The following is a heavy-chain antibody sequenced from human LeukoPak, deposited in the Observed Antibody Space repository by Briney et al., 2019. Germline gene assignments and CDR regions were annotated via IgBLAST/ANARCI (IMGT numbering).Heavy chain of an antibody. D-gene: IGHD3-10*01. CDR1: GYTFTSYA. CDR3: ARVTIVRGVIRAFDI. V-gene: IGHV1-3*01. J-gene: IGHJ3*02. CDR2: INAGNGNT. Sequence: ASVKVSCKASGYTFTSYAMHWVRQAPGQRLEWMGWINAGNGNTKYSQKFQGRVTITRDTSASTAYMELSSLRSEDTAVYYCARVTIVRGVIRAFDIWGQGTMVTVSS.